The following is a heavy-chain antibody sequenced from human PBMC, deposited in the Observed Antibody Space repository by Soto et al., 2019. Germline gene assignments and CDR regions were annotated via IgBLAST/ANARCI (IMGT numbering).Heavy chain of an antibody. D-gene: IGHD1-7*01. V-gene: IGHV4-4*02. CDR3: ESRDPGTSVDY. J-gene: IGHJ4*02. CDR1: GGSFTSINW. Sequence: QVQLQESGPGLVKPSGTLSLTCAVSGGSFTSINWWTWVRQPPGKGLEWIGEIYRTGSTNYNPSRKGRVAISRDRSEIHLSLKVTSLTAAAAAGYYCESRDPGTSVDYWGQGTLVTVSS. CDR2: IYRTGST.